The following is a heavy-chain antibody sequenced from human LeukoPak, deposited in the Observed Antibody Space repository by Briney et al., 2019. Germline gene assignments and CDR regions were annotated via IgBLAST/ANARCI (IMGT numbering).Heavy chain of an antibody. CDR2: INHSGST. Sequence: PSETLSLTCAVYGGSFSGYYWSWIRQPPGKGLEWIGEINHSGSTNYNQSLKSRVTISVDTSKNQFSLKLSSVTAADTAVYYCAREVHSGYDFDYMDVWGKGTTVTVSS. V-gene: IGHV4-34*01. CDR3: AREVHSGYDFDYMDV. CDR1: GGSFSGYY. J-gene: IGHJ6*03. D-gene: IGHD5-12*01.